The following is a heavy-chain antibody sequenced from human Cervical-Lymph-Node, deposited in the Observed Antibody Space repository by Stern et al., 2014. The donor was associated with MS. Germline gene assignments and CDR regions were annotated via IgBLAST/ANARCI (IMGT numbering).Heavy chain of an antibody. Sequence: VQLVESGGGVIQPGGSLRLSCTASGFTVSRAYLTWVRQAPGKGLEWVSLITNVGSPFYTDSVKVRFTISRDYSKNTVYLHMTSLRAEDTAMYYCARDTSSPERSDWWGQGTLVTVSS. D-gene: IGHD1-1*01. J-gene: IGHJ4*02. CDR1: GFTVSRAY. CDR3: ARDTSSPERSDW. CDR2: ITNVGSP. V-gene: IGHV3-53*01.